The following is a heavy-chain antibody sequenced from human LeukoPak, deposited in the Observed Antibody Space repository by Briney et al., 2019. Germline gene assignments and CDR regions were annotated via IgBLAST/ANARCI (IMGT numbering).Heavy chain of an antibody. CDR1: GGSISSYY. Sequence: KTSETLSLTCTVSGGSISSYYWSWIRQPPGKGLEWIGYIYYSGSTNYNPSLKSRVTISVDTSKNQFSLKLSSVTAADTAVYYCARDPYSGGMDVWGQGTTVTVSS. V-gene: IGHV4-59*01. CDR2: IYYSGST. D-gene: IGHD1-26*01. CDR3: ARDPYSGGMDV. J-gene: IGHJ6*02.